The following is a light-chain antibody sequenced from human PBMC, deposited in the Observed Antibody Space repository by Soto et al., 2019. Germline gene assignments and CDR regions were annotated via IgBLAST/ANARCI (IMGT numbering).Light chain of an antibody. Sequence: DIQMTQSPSSLSASVGDRVTITCRASQSISSWLAWYQQKQGKAPKXLIYKASTLKSGVPSRFSGSGSGTEGTITISSLKTDDGATYYCQHYNSYSEAFGQGTKVDIK. CDR3: QHYNSYSEA. V-gene: IGKV1-5*03. CDR1: QSISSW. CDR2: KAS. J-gene: IGKJ1*01.